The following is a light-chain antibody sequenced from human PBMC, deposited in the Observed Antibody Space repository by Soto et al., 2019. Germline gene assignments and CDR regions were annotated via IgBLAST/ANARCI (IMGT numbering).Light chain of an antibody. CDR2: AAS. CDR1: QSISSY. Sequence: DIQMTQSPSSLSACVGDRVTIPCRASQSISSYLNWYQQKPGKAPKLLIDAASSLQSGVPSRFSGSGSGTDFTLTSSSLQPEDFATYYCQQSYSTPPTFGGGTKVDIK. V-gene: IGKV1-39*01. CDR3: QQSYSTPPT. J-gene: IGKJ4*01.